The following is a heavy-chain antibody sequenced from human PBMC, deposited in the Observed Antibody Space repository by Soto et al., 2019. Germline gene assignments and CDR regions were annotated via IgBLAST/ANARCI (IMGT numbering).Heavy chain of an antibody. CDR1: GGSIRSGGYY. CDR3: ARASCSGGNCYLGYYYPLDV. J-gene: IGHJ6*02. V-gene: IGHV4-31*03. D-gene: IGHD2-21*01. Sequence: SETLSLTCTVSGGSIRSGGYYWSWIRQHPGKGLEWIGYIYYSGSTYYNPSLKGRVTISVDTSRNQFSLKLTSVTAADTAVHYCARASCSGGNCYLGYYYPLDVWGPGTTVTVSS. CDR2: IYYSGST.